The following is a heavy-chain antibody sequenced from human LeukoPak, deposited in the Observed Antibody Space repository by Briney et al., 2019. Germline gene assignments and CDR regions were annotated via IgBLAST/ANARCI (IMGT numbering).Heavy chain of an antibody. J-gene: IGHJ4*02. CDR2: IYHSGST. CDR3: ARYCGGGSSPQRRFDY. Sequence: PSQTLSLTCAVSGGSISSGGYSWSWIRQPPGKGLEWIGYIYHSGSTYYNPSLKSRVTISVDRSKNQFSLKLSSVTAADTAVYYCARYCGGGSSPQRRFDYGGQGPLVTVSS. V-gene: IGHV4-30-2*01. CDR1: GGSISSGGYS. D-gene: IGHD2-15*01.